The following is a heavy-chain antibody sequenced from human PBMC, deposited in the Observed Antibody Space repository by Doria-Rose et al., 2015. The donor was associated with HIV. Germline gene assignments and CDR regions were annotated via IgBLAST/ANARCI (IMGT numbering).Heavy chain of an antibody. CDR2: ISSDDER. CDR1: GVSLSSPGMG. D-gene: IGHD6-13*01. V-gene: IGHV2-26*01. CDR3: ARIKSSRWYHKYYFDF. Sequence: QVTLKESGPVLVKPTETLTLTCTVSGVSLSSPGMGVSWIRQPPGKALEWLANISSDDERSYITSLKSRLTISRGTSKSQVVITMTDMDPVYTATYYCARIKSSRWYHKYYFDFWGQGTLVIVSA. J-gene: IGHJ4*02.